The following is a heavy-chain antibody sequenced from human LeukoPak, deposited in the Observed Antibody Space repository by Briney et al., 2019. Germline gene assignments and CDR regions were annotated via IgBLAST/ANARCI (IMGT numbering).Heavy chain of an antibody. D-gene: IGHD3-10*01. CDR1: GFTFSSYG. CDR3: ARDNFYGSGSYSY. J-gene: IGHJ4*02. V-gene: IGHV3-33*01. Sequence: GGSLRLSCAASGFTFSSYGMHWVRQAPGKGLEWVAVIWYDGSNKYYADSVKGRFTISRDNSKNTLYLQMNSLRAEDTAVYYCARDNFYGSGSYSYWGQGTLVTVSS. CDR2: IWYDGSNK.